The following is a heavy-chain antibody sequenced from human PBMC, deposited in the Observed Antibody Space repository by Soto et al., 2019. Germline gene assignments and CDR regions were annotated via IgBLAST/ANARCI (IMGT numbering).Heavy chain of an antibody. CDR1: GFPFSNHA. V-gene: IGHV3-23*01. CDR3: VGDYPLGMDV. CDR2: ISDGGDLI. Sequence: GGSLRLSCAASGFPFSNHAMSWVRQAPGKGLEWVSGISDGGDLIYYADSVKGRFSMSRDNSENMLYLQMSSLRAEDTAVYYCVGDYPLGMDVWGQGTTVTVSS. J-gene: IGHJ6*02. D-gene: IGHD3-16*01.